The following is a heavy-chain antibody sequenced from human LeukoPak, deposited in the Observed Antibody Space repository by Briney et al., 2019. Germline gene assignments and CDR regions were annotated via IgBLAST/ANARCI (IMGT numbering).Heavy chain of an antibody. Sequence: GGSLRLSCAASGFTFSSYAMHWVRQAPGKGLEWVAVISYDGSNKYYADSVKGRFTISRDNAKNSLYLQMNSLRAEDTAVYYCARSYGSSDYYYYYMDVWGKGTTVTVSS. CDR1: GFTFSSYA. J-gene: IGHJ6*03. CDR2: ISYDGSNK. CDR3: ARSYGSSDYYYYYMDV. V-gene: IGHV3-30*04. D-gene: IGHD6-6*01.